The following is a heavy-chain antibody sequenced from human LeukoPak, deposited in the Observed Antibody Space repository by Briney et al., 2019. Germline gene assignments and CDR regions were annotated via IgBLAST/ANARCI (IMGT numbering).Heavy chain of an antibody. CDR3: ARGLPIVVVPAARSRYFDY. CDR1: GGSISSYY. V-gene: IGHV4-59*12. D-gene: IGHD2-2*01. Sequence: PSETLSLTCTVSGGSISSYYWSWIRQPPGKGLEWIGYIYYSGSTNYNPSLKSRVTISVDTSKNQFSLKLSSVTAADTAVYYCARGLPIVVVPAARSRYFDYWGQGTLVTVSS. CDR2: IYYSGST. J-gene: IGHJ4*02.